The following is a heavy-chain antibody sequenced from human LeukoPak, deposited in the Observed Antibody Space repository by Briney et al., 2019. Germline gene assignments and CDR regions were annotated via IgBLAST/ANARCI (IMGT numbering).Heavy chain of an antibody. CDR1: GFTFSSYG. D-gene: IGHD6-19*01. CDR2: ISSSSSYI. CDR3: ARPFSSMKSLYSSDRY. J-gene: IGHJ4*02. Sequence: PGGSLRLSCAASGFTFSSYGMHWVRQAPGKGLEWVSSISSSSSYIYYADSVKGRFTISRDNAKNSLYLQMNSLRAEDTAVYYCARPFSSMKSLYSSDRYWGQGTLVTVSS. V-gene: IGHV3-21*01.